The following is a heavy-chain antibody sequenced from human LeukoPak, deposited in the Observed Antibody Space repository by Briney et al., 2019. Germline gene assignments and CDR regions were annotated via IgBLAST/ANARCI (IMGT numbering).Heavy chain of an antibody. CDR2: ISADGGST. CDR3: AKESGKFDY. Sequence: GGSLRLSCVPSGLTFHDYAMHWVRQAPGKGLEWVSLISADGGSTFYADSVRGRFSISRDNSKNSLYLQMNSLRTEDTAMYYCAKESGKFDYWGQGTLVAVSS. V-gene: IGHV3-43*02. J-gene: IGHJ4*02. CDR1: GLTFHDYA.